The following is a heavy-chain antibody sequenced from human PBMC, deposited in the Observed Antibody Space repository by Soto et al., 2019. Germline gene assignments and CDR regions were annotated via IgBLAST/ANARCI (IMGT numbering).Heavy chain of an antibody. D-gene: IGHD4-4*01. CDR2: INAGNGNT. J-gene: IGHJ6*03. Sequence: ASVKVSCKASGYTFTSYAMHWVRQAPGQRLEWMGWINAGNGNTKYSQKFQGRVTITRDTSASTAYMELSSLRSEDTAVYYCARDLSPTVTTYYYMEVWGKGTTVTVSS. CDR3: ARDLSPTVTTYYYMEV. V-gene: IGHV1-3*01. CDR1: GYTFTSYA.